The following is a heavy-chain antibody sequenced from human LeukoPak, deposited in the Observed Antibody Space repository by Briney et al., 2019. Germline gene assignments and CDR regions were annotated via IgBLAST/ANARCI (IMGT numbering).Heavy chain of an antibody. CDR3: AKDRGYSGYVRYYGMDV. CDR1: GFTFSSYA. Sequence: GGSLRLSCAASGFTFSSYAMSWVRQAPGKGLEWVSAISGSGGSTYYADSVKGRFTISRDNSKNTLYLQVNSLRAEDTAVYYCAKDRGYSGYVRYYGMDVWGQGTTVTVSS. CDR2: ISGSGGST. J-gene: IGHJ6*02. D-gene: IGHD5-12*01. V-gene: IGHV3-23*01.